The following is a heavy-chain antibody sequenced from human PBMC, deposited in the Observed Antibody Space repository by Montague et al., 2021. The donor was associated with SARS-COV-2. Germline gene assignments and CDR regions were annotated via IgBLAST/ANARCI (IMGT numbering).Heavy chain of an antibody. CDR1: GYTLTELS. D-gene: IGHD5-18*01. CDR3: ATTRDVVTARGYMDV. CDR2: FDPEDGET. Sequence: SVKVSCKVSGYTLTELSMHWVRQAPGKGLEWMGGFDPEDGETIYAQKFQGGVTMTEDTSTDTAHMELSSLRSEDTAVYYCATTRDVVTARGYMDVWGKGTTVTVSS. J-gene: IGHJ6*03. V-gene: IGHV1-24*01.